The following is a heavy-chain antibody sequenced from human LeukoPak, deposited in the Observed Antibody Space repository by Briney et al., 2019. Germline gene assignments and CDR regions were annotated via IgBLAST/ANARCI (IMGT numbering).Heavy chain of an antibody. CDR2: ISGSGAST. J-gene: IGHJ4*02. Sequence: PGGSLRLSCAASGFTFSSYAMSWVRQAPGKGLEWVSAISGSGASTYYADSVKGRFTISRDNSKNTLYLQMNSLRAEDTAVYYCAKDYYDTSGYYNRFDYWGQGTLVTVSS. V-gene: IGHV3-23*01. D-gene: IGHD3-22*01. CDR3: AKDYYDTSGYYNRFDY. CDR1: GFTFSSYA.